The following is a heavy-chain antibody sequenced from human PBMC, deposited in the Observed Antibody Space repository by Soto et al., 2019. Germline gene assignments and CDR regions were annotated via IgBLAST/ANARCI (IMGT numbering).Heavy chain of an antibody. Sequence: QITLKESGPTLVKPTQTLTLTCTFSGFSLSTSEVGVGWIRQPPGKALEWLALIYWDDDKRYSPSLKSRLTITKDTSKNQVVLTMTNMDPVDTVTYYCAHRRGEAAAGMNTFDYWGQGTLVTVSS. CDR1: GFSLSTSEVG. J-gene: IGHJ4*02. CDR3: AHRRGEAAAGMNTFDY. V-gene: IGHV2-5*02. CDR2: IYWDDDK. D-gene: IGHD6-13*01.